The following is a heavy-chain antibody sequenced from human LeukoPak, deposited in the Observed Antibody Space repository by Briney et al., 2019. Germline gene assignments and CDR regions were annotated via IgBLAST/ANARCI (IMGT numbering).Heavy chain of an antibody. V-gene: IGHV4-39*01. CDR1: GGSISSSSYY. D-gene: IGHD3-22*01. J-gene: IGHJ4*02. Sequence: SETLSLTCTVSGGSISSSSYYWGWIRQPPGKGLEWIGSIYYSGSTYYNSSLKSRIAISVDTSKNQFSLKLTSVTAADTAVYYCASDRSGLSFCFWGQGTLVTVSS. CDR2: IYYSGST. CDR3: ASDRSGLSFCF.